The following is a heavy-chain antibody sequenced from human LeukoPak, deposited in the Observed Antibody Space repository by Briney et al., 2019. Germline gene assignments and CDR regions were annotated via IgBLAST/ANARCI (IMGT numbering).Heavy chain of an antibody. CDR1: GFTFSSYG. J-gene: IGHJ5*02. CDR3: AKDERADNYFVPHWFDP. Sequence: PGGSLRLSCAASGFTFSSYGMHWVRQAPGKGLEWVAFIRYDGSNKYYAVSVKGRFTISRDNSKNTLYLQMNSLRAEDTAVYYCAKDERADNYFVPHWFDPWGQGTLVTVSS. CDR2: IRYDGSNK. D-gene: IGHD2/OR15-2a*01. V-gene: IGHV3-30*02.